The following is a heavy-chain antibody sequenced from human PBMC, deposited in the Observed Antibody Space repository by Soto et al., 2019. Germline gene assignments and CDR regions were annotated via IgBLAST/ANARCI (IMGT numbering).Heavy chain of an antibody. CDR1: GFAFSDYY. J-gene: IGHJ4*02. CDR3: ASSALAGTFDY. V-gene: IGHV3-11*01. Sequence: QVQLVESGGGLVKPGGSLRLSCAASGFAFSDYYMNWIRQAPGKGLEWLSYISSSGSSIYYADSVKGRFTISRDYAQNSLYLQMNNLRAEDTAVYHCASSALAGTFDYWGQGALVTVSS. D-gene: IGHD6-19*01. CDR2: ISSSGSSI.